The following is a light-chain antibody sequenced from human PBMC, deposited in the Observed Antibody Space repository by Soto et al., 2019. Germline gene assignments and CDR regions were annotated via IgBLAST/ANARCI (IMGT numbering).Light chain of an antibody. CDR1: QLISSW. J-gene: IGKJ4*01. Sequence: IQITQSPSSVSASVGDTVTITCRASQLISSWLAWYQQKPGKAPKLLIYAASNLQSGVSSRFSCSESGTDFTLTISSLQPEDFATYFCQQASSFPLTFGGATKVEI. CDR3: QQASSFPLT. CDR2: AAS. V-gene: IGKV1-12*01.